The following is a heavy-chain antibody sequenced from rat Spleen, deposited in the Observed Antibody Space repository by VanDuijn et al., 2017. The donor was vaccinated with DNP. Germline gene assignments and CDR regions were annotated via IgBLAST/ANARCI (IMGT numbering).Heavy chain of an antibody. D-gene: IGHD1-1*01. V-gene: IGHV5-19*01. Sequence: EVQLVESGGGLVQPGRSLKLSCAASGFTFSNYGIHWIRQAPTKGLEWVASISPSGGSTYYRDSLKGRFTISRDNAKNTFYLQMDSLRSEDTATYYCSTDSCSGGGFAYWGQGTLVTVSS. J-gene: IGHJ3*01. CDR2: ISPSGGST. CDR3: STDSCSGGGFAY. CDR1: GFTFSNYG.